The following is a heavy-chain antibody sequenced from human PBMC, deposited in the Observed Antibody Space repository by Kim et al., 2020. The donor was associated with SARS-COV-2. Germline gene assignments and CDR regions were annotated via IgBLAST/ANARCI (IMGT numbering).Heavy chain of an antibody. CDR1: GFTISSHW. CDR3: ARDENWSLDY. V-gene: IGHV3-74*01. D-gene: IGHD1-1*01. CDR2: IDGDGSGT. J-gene: IGHJ4*02. Sequence: GGSLRLSCAASGFTISSHWMYWVRQVPGKGLVWVSRIDGDGSGTNYADSVKGRFTISRDNAKSTLYLQINSLRVDDTAIYYCARDENWSLDYWGQGTLVTVSS.